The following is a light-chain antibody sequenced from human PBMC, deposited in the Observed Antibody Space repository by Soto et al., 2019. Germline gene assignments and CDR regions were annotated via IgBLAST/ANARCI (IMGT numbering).Light chain of an antibody. Sequence: EVVLTQSPDTLSLSPGERATLSCRASQSVSSTVLAWYQQRPGQAPRLLIYGASSNATGIPDRFSGSGSGTDMTLTITRLEPEDFALYYCQQFGTSATVGQGTKVEIK. V-gene: IGKV3-20*01. CDR3: QQFGTSAT. J-gene: IGKJ1*01. CDR1: QSVSSTV. CDR2: GAS.